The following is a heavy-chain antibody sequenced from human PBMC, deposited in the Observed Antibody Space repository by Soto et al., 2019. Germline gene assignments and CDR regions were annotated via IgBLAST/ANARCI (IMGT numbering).Heavy chain of an antibody. J-gene: IGHJ4*02. CDR3: GRVMLGTSRHTDSAY. CDR2: IDYNGVT. D-gene: IGHD2-2*01. V-gene: IGHV4-39*01. CDR1: GASISSRDYY. Sequence: SETLSLTCSVSGASISSRDYYWGWIRQTPRKGLEWIGNIDYNGVTYYNPSLKSRVTVSKDTSKNQFSLKVDSDTAADTAIYYCGRVMLGTSRHTDSAYWGQGTQVAVSS.